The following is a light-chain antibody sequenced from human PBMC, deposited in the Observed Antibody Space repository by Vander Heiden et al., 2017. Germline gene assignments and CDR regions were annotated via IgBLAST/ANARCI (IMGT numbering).Light chain of an antibody. CDR1: QSVSIN. CDR2: VAS. J-gene: IGKJ1*01. Sequence: EIVMTQSPATLSVSPGERVTLSCRASQSVSINLAWYQQKPGQAPRLLIYVASTRATGIPARFSGSGSGTEFTLTISSLQSDDSAVYYCQQENNWPRTFGQPSKVEIK. CDR3: QQENNWPRT. V-gene: IGKV3-15*01.